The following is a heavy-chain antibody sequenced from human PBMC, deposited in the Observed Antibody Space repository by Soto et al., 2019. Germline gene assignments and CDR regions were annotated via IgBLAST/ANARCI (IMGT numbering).Heavy chain of an antibody. CDR3: ARGGGWDYYYMDV. V-gene: IGHV3-53*04. CDR1: GFTVSXXX. J-gene: IGHJ6*03. Sequence: PGGSLRLSCAASGFTVSXXXXXXXXXAPGKGLEWVSVIYAGGSTYSADSVKGRFTISRHNSKNTLYLQMNSLRAEDTAVYYCARGGGWDYYYMDVWGKGTTVTVSS. CDR2: IYAGGST. D-gene: IGHD2-15*01.